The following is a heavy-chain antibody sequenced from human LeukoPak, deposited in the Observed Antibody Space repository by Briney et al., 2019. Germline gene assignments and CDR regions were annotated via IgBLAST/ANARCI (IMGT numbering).Heavy chain of an antibody. CDR1: GFTFSSYA. Sequence: GGSLRLSCAASGFTFSSYAMSWVRQAPGKGLEWVSAISGSGGSTYYADSVKGRFTISRDNSKNTLYLQMNSLRAEDTAVYYCAKAESQYYYGSGSFYYFDYWGQGTLVTVSS. CDR3: AKAESQYYYGSGSFYYFDY. CDR2: ISGSGGST. D-gene: IGHD3-10*01. J-gene: IGHJ4*02. V-gene: IGHV3-23*01.